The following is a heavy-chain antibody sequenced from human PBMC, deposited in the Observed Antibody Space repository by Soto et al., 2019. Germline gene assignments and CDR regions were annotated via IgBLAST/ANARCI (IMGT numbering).Heavy chain of an antibody. D-gene: IGHD6-13*01. V-gene: IGHV3-23*01. CDR3: AKDFIHSWYYFDY. CDR1: GFTFSSYA. CDR2: ISGSGGIT. J-gene: IGHJ4*02. Sequence: GGSLRLSCAASGFTFSSYAMSWVRQAPGKGLEWVSAISGSGGITYYADSVKARFTISIDNSKNTLYLQMNSLRAEDTAVYYCAKDFIHSWYYFDYWGQGTLVTVSS.